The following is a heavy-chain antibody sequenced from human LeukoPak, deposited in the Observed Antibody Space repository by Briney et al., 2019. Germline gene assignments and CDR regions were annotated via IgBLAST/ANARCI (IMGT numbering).Heavy chain of an antibody. D-gene: IGHD4-17*01. J-gene: IGHJ4*02. CDR3: ARDTVNLKSLDF. V-gene: IGHV4-38-2*02. CDR2: IYHNGNT. Sequence: KSSETLSLTCIVSNYSISSGYYWGWIRQTPGKGLEWIGSIYHNGNTYYNLSLKSRVTISVDTTKNHFSLKVNSVTAADTAVYYRARDTVNLKSLDFWGQGILVTVSS. CDR1: NYSISSGYY.